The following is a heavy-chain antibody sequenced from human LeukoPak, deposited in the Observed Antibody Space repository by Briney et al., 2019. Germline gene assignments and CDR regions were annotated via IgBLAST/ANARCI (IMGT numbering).Heavy chain of an antibody. CDR2: IYPGDSDT. J-gene: IGHJ3*02. D-gene: IGHD6-19*01. CDR1: GYIFTSYW. CDR3: ARHAGGYSSGWHAFDI. Sequence: GESLQISCKGSGYIFTSYWIGWVRQLPGKGLEWMGIIYPGDSDTRYSPSFQGQVTISADKSISTAYLQWSSLKASDTAMYYCARHAGGYSSGWHAFDIWGQGTMVTVSS. V-gene: IGHV5-51*01.